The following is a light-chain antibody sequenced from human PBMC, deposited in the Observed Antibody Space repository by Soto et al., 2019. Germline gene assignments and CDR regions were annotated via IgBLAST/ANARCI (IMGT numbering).Light chain of an antibody. Sequence: DIVMTQSPLSLPVTPGEPASISCRSSQSLLHSNGYNYLDWYLQKPVQSPQLLIYLGSNRASGVPDRFSGSGSGTDFTLKSSRVEAEDVGVYYCMQALQTPRTFGQGPKVEIK. J-gene: IGKJ1*01. CDR1: QSLLHSNGYNY. CDR3: MQALQTPRT. CDR2: LGS. V-gene: IGKV2-28*01.